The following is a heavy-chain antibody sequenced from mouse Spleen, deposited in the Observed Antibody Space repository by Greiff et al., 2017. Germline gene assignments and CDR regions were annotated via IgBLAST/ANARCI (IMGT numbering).Heavy chain of an antibody. CDR1: GYSITSGYY. V-gene: IGHV3-6*01. CDR3: ARDGYYGSSKYYFDY. D-gene: IGHD1-1*01. Sequence: VQLQESGPGLVKPSQSLSLTCSVTGYSITSGYYWNWIRQFPGNKLEWMGYISYDGSNNYNPSLKNRISITRDTSKNQFFLKLNSVTTEDTATYYCARDGYYGSSKYYFDYWGQGTTLTVSS. CDR2: ISYDGSN. J-gene: IGHJ2*01.